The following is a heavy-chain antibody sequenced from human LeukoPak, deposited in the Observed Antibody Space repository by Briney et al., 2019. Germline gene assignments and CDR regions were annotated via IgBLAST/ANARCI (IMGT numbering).Heavy chain of an antibody. CDR2: ISGSGTSV. Sequence: QPGGSLRLSCAAPEFTFSSYSMCWVRQAPGKGLEWVSYISGSGTSVYYADSVKGRFTISRDNAKNSLYLQMNSLRAEDTAVYYCARDVTYHGGDWFDPWGQGTLVTVSS. CDR3: ARDVTYHGGDWFDP. D-gene: IGHD4-23*01. J-gene: IGHJ5*02. CDR1: EFTFSSYS. V-gene: IGHV3-48*04.